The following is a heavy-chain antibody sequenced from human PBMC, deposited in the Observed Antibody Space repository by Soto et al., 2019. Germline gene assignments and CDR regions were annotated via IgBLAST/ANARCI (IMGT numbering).Heavy chain of an antibody. Sequence: QMQLVQSGPEVKKPGTSVKVSCKASGFTFTSSAMQWVRQARGQRLEWIGWIVVGSGNTNYAQKFQERVTITRDMSTSTAYMELSSLRSEDTAVYYCAADLDSSSWPRGPEYFQHWGQGTLVTVSS. V-gene: IGHV1-58*02. J-gene: IGHJ1*01. CDR3: AADLDSSSWPRGPEYFQH. D-gene: IGHD6-13*01. CDR1: GFTFTSSA. CDR2: IVVGSGNT.